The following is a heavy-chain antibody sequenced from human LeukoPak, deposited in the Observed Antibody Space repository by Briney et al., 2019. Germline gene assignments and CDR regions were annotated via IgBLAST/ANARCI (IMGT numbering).Heavy chain of an antibody. CDR3: AREVYDSSGYFSNWFDP. CDR2: IYSGGST. V-gene: IGHV3-53*01. CDR1: GFTVSSNY. J-gene: IGHJ5*02. D-gene: IGHD3-22*01. Sequence: GGSLRLSRAASGFTVSSNYMSWVRQAPGKGLEWVSVIYSGGSTYYADSVKGRFTISRDNSKNTLYLQMNSLRAEDTAVYYCAREVYDSSGYFSNWFDPWGQGTLVTVSS.